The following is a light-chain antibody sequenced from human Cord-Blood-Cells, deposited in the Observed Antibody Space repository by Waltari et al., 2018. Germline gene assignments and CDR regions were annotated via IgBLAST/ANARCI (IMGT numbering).Light chain of an antibody. Sequence: DIQMTQSPSSLSASVGDKVTITCRARPSISSYLNWYQQKPGTAPKLLIYAASSLQSGVPSRFSGSGSGTDFTLTISSLQPEDFATYYCQQSYSTPRTFGQGTKVEIK. CDR1: PSISSY. CDR2: AAS. V-gene: IGKV1-39*01. CDR3: QQSYSTPRT. J-gene: IGKJ1*01.